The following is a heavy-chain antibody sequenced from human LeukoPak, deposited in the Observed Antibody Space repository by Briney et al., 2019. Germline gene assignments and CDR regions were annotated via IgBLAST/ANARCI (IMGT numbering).Heavy chain of an antibody. CDR3: AGLVAAKDY. D-gene: IGHD2-15*01. V-gene: IGHV1-69*13. J-gene: IGHJ4*02. CDR1: GGTFSSYA. CDR2: IVPIFGTA. Sequence: ASVKVSCKASGGTFSSYAISWVRQAPGQGLEWMGGIVPIFGTANYAQKCQGRVTITADESTSTAYMELSSLRSEDTAVYYCAGLVAAKDYWGQGTLVTVSS.